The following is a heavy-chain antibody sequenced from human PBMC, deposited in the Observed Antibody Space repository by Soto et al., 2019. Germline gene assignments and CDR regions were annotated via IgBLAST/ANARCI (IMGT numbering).Heavy chain of an antibody. CDR2: IYTSGST. CDR1: GGSISSYY. J-gene: IGHJ6*02. V-gene: IGHV4-4*07. CDR3: ARDSWTGATIYYYYYDMDV. Sequence: QVHLQESGPGLVKPSETLSLTCTVSGGSISSYYWSWIRQPAGKGLEWIGRIYTSGSTNYNPSLKSRVTMSIDTSKNQFSLKLSSVTAADTAVYYCARDSWTGATIYYYYYDMDVWGQGTTVTVSS. D-gene: IGHD1-26*01.